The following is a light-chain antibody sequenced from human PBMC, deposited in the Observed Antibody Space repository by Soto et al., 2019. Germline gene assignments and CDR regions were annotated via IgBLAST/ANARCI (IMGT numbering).Light chain of an antibody. J-gene: IGLJ1*01. Sequence: QSALTQPASVSGSPGQSITISCTGTSSDVGGYDFVSWYRQYPGQPPKILIYEVTHRPSGVPDRFSGSKSGNTASLTISGLQADDEADYYCSSYTITSSPVFGPGTKLTVL. CDR1: SSDVGGYDF. CDR3: SSYTITSSPV. V-gene: IGLV2-14*01. CDR2: EVT.